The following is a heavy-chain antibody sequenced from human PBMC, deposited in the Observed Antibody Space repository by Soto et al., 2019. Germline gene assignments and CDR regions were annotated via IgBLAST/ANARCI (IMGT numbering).Heavy chain of an antibody. Sequence: PGGSLRLSCAASGFTFSHAWINWVRQTPGKGLEWVGRVKSKTDGGTTDFAAPVKGRFAISRDDSKNMVYLEMNSLKTEDTAIYYCTTDSYITSIIVRFDYWGHGTLVTVSS. V-gene: IGHV3-15*07. CDR2: VKSKTDGGTT. CDR3: TTDSYITSIIVRFDY. CDR1: GFTFSHAW. J-gene: IGHJ4*01. D-gene: IGHD3-22*01.